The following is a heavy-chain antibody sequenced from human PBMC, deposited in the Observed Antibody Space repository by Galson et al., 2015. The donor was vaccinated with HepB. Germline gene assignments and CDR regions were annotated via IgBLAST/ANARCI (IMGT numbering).Heavy chain of an antibody. Sequence: SVKVSCKASGYTFTAYYMHWVRQAPGQGLEWMGWINPNSGGTNYAQKFQGRVSMTRDTSISTAYMELSRLTSDDTAVYYCATATPNYYYYMDVWGKGTTVTVSS. CDR1: GYTFTAYY. D-gene: IGHD1-7*01. V-gene: IGHV1-2*02. CDR2: INPNSGGT. J-gene: IGHJ6*03. CDR3: ATATPNYYYYMDV.